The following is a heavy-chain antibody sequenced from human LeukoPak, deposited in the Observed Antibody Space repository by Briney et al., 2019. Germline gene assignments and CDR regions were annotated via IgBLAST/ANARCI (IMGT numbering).Heavy chain of an antibody. CDR2: ISAYNGNT. D-gene: IGHD6-19*01. CDR1: GYTFTSYG. V-gene: IGHV1-18*01. CDR3: ARDRRIAVAVQYNWFDP. Sequence: ASVKVPCKASGYTFTSYGISWVRQAPGQGLEWMGWISAYNGNTNYAQKLQGRVTMTTDTSTSTAYMELRSLRSDDTAVYYCARDRRIAVAVQYNWFDPWGQGTLVTVSS. J-gene: IGHJ5*02.